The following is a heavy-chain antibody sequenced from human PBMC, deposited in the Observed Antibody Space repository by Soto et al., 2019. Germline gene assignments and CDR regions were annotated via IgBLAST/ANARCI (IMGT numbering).Heavy chain of an antibody. Sequence: GGSLRLSCAASGFTFSSYAMHWVRQAPGKGLEWVAVISYDGSNKYYADSVKGRFTISRDNSKNTLYLQMNSLRAEDTAVYYCARDLTTVTPVYYFDYWGQGTLVTVSS. V-gene: IGHV3-30-3*01. CDR3: ARDLTTVTPVYYFDY. D-gene: IGHD4-17*01. CDR2: ISYDGSNK. CDR1: GFTFSSYA. J-gene: IGHJ4*02.